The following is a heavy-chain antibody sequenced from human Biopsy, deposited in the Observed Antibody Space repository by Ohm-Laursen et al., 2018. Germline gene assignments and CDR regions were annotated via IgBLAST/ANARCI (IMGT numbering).Heavy chain of an antibody. CDR2: ISGSGAST. CDR3: ARRGWGSGSSPFDY. CDR1: GFTFSSYA. Sequence: SLRLSCAASGFTFSSYAVSWVRQAPGKGLGRVSVISGSGASTDSADSVKGRFTISRDNSKNTLYLQMNSLRAEDTAVYYCARRGWGSGSSPFDYWGQGTLVTVSS. D-gene: IGHD3-10*01. J-gene: IGHJ4*02. V-gene: IGHV3-23*01.